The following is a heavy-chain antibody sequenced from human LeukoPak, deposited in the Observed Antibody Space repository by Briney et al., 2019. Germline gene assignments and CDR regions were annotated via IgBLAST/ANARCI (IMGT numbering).Heavy chain of an antibody. D-gene: IGHD3-10*01. V-gene: IGHV1-18*01. J-gene: IGHJ4*02. CDR2: ISAYNGNT. CDR3: ARLLWFGELSSPFDY. CDR1: GYTFTSYG. Sequence: GASVKVSCKASGYTFTSYGISWVRQAPGQGLEWMGWISAYNGNTNYAQKLQGRVTMTTDTSTSTAYMELRSPRSDDTAVYYCARLLWFGELSSPFDYWGQGTLVTVSS.